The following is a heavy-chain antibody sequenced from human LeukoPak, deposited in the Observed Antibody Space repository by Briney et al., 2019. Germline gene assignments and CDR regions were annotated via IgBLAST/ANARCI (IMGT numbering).Heavy chain of an antibody. CDR3: ARDLSSGYYFDY. CDR2: ISNDGSNK. V-gene: IGHV3-30*01. D-gene: IGHD3-22*01. Sequence: GGSLRLPCAASGFTFSSYAMHWVRQAPGKGLEWVAVISNDGSNKYYADSVKGRFTISRDNSKNTLYLQMNSLRAEDTAVYYCARDLSSGYYFDYWGQGTLVTVSS. CDR1: GFTFSSYA. J-gene: IGHJ4*02.